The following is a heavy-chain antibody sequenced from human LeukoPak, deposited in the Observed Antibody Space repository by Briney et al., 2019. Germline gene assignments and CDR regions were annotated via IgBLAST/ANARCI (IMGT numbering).Heavy chain of an antibody. V-gene: IGHV4-4*08. J-gene: IGHJ3*02. CDR3: ARDHRYCSSTSCPPDAFDI. D-gene: IGHD2-2*01. Sequence: SETLSLTCTVSGGSISSYYWSWIRQPPGKGLEWIGYIYYSGSTNYNPSLKSRVTISVDTSKNQFSLKLSSVTAADTAVYYCARDHRYCSSTSCPPDAFDIWGQGTMVTVSS. CDR2: IYYSGST. CDR1: GGSISSYY.